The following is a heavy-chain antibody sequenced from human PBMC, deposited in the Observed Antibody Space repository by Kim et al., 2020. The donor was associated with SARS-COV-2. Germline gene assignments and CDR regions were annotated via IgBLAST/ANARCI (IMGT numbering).Heavy chain of an antibody. V-gene: IGHV3-11*01. D-gene: IGHD3-3*01. CDR1: GFTFSDYY. Sequence: GGSLRLSCAASGFTFSDYYMSWIRQAPGKGLEWVSYISSSGSTIYYADSVKGRFTISRDNAKNSLYLQMNSLRVEDTAVYYCARDQRITIFGVGYYYYGMDVWGQGTTVPVSS. CDR2: ISSSGSTI. J-gene: IGHJ6*02. CDR3: ARDQRITIFGVGYYYYGMDV.